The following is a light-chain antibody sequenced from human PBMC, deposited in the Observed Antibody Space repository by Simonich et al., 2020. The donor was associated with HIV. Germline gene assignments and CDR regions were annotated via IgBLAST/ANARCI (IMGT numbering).Light chain of an antibody. CDR1: QSINSW. CDR3: QQYHNLPLT. CDR2: AAS. J-gene: IGKJ4*01. V-gene: IGKV1-5*01. Sequence: DIQMTQSPSTLSASVGDRVTITCRASQSINSWLAWYQQKPGKAPELLIYAASTLQSGVPSRFSGSGSGTDFTLTISCLQSEDFATYYCQQYHNLPLTFAGGTKVEIK.